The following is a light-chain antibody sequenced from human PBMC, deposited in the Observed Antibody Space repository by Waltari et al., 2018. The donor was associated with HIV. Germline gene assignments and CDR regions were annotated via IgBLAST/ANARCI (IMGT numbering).Light chain of an antibody. J-gene: IGLJ3*02. CDR1: RSNIGTNT. Sequence: QSVLTQPPSASGTPGQRVTISCSGTRSNIGTNTVNWYQIIPGTAPKLLIYNDNHRPSGVPDRFSGSSSGTSASLAISGLQSEDEADYYCAAWEDRLDGQGVFGGGTTLTVL. V-gene: IGLV1-44*01. CDR3: AAWEDRLDGQGV. CDR2: NDN.